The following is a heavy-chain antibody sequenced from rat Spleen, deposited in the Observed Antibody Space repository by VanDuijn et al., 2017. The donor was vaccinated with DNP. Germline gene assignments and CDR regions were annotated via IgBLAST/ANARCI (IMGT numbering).Heavy chain of an antibody. CDR3: TRESWGYVMDA. CDR1: GFSLSSYG. Sequence: QVQLKESGPGVVQPSQTLSLTCTVSGFSLSSYGVIWVRQSPGKGLEWMGILWGDGNTDYNSALKSRLSINRDTSKSQVFLKMNSLQTDDTAIYYCTRESWGYVMDAWGQGASVTVSS. V-gene: IGHV2S75*01. D-gene: IGHD5-1*01. J-gene: IGHJ4*01. CDR2: LWGDGNT.